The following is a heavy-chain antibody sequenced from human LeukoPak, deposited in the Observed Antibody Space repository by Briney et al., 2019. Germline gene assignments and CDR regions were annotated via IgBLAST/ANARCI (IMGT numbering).Heavy chain of an antibody. CDR1: GFTFSSYA. Sequence: GGSLRLSCSASGFTFSSYAMHWVRQAPGQGLEYVSAISSNGGSTYYADSVKGRFTISRDTSKNTLYLQMSSLRAEDTAVYYCVKGPYSSSWYGDYWGQGTLVTVSS. V-gene: IGHV3-64D*06. J-gene: IGHJ4*02. CDR3: VKGPYSSSWYGDY. CDR2: ISSNGGST. D-gene: IGHD6-13*01.